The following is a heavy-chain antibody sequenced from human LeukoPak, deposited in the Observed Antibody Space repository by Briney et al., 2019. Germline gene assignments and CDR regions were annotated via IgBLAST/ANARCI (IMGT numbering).Heavy chain of an antibody. CDR3: ARDRGFYTTVRGPDY. Sequence: GGSLRLSCAASGFTFSSYSMNWVRQAPGKGLEWVSSISSSSSYIYYADSVKGRFTISRDNAKNSLHLQMNSLRAEDTAVYYCARDRGFYTTVRGPDYWGQGTLVTVSS. J-gene: IGHJ4*02. D-gene: IGHD3-10*01. CDR2: ISSSSSYI. CDR1: GFTFSSYS. V-gene: IGHV3-21*01.